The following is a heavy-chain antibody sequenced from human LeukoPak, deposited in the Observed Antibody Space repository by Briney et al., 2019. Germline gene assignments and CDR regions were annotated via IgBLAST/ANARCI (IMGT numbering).Heavy chain of an antibody. CDR1: GGSFSGYY. Sequence: SETLSLTCTVYGGSFSGYYWSWIRQPPGKGLEWIGEINHSGSTNYNPSLKSRVTIPVDTSKNQFSLKLSSVTAADTAVYYCARGFTLVTGMDVWGQGTTVTVSS. CDR3: ARGFTLVTGMDV. CDR2: INHSGST. D-gene: IGHD5-18*01. V-gene: IGHV4-34*01. J-gene: IGHJ6*02.